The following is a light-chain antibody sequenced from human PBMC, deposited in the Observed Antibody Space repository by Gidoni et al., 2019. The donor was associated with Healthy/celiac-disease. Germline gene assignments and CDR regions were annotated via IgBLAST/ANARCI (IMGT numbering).Light chain of an antibody. J-gene: IGLJ1*01. Sequence: SSEPTQPPSVSVSPGQTASIPCSGDKLGDKYACWYQQKPGQSPVLVIYQDSKRPSGIHERFSGSNSGNTATLTISGTQAMDEAVYYCQAWDSSTSYVFGTGTKVTVL. CDR3: QAWDSSTSYV. CDR2: QDS. CDR1: KLGDKY. V-gene: IGLV3-1*01.